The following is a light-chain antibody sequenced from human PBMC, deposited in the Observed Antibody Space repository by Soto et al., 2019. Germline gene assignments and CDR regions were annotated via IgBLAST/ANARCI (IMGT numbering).Light chain of an antibody. CDR1: QSVSDN. CDR2: GAT. CDR3: QQYDKWPRT. J-gene: IGKJ1*01. V-gene: IGKV3-15*01. Sequence: EIVMTQSPATLSVSPGERATLSCRACQSVSDNLAWYQQKPGQAPRLLVSGATVRATGIPARFSGRGSGTEFTLTISSLQSEDVAVYYCQQYDKWPRTFGQGTKVEIK.